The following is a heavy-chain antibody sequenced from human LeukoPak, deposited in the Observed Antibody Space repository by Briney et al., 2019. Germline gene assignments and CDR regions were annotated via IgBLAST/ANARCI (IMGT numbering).Heavy chain of an antibody. CDR2: ISSSSSTI. V-gene: IGHV3-48*01. J-gene: IGHJ4*02. Sequence: GGSLRLSCAASGFTFSSYSMNWVRQAPGKGLEWVSYISSSSSTIYYADSVKGRFTISGDNAKNSLYLQMNSLRAEDTAVYYCARDYDFWSGYPTYDYWGQGTLVTVSS. CDR3: ARDYDFWSGYPTYDY. CDR1: GFTFSSYS. D-gene: IGHD3-3*01.